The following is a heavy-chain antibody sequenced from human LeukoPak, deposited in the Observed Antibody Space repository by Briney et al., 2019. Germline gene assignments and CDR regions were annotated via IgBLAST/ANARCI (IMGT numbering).Heavy chain of an antibody. CDR1: GGSFSSYA. V-gene: IGHV1-69*04. CDR3: ASKSAAYSCYDYSGLVY. CDR2: VIPIFCIA. Sequence: SVNVSCKSSGGSFSSYAISWVRLAQGPGLERMGMVIPIFCIANYAHKFQGRGTITTDKSTSTAYVELSSLRSEDTAVYYCASKSAAYSCYDYSGLVYWGQGTLVTVSS. J-gene: IGHJ4*02. D-gene: IGHD5-12*01.